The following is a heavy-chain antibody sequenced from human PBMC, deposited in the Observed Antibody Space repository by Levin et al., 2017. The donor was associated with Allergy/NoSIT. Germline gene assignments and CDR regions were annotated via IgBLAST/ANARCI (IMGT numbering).Heavy chain of an antibody. Sequence: GGSLRLSCAVSGFTFSRYWMTWVRQAPGKGLEWVANIKEDGSEKYYVDSVKGRFTISRDNAKNSLYLQMNSLRAEDTAVYYCAKGSREPGDAFDIWGQGTMVTVSS. D-gene: IGHD1-26*01. V-gene: IGHV3-7*05. CDR2: IKEDGSEK. CDR3: AKGSREPGDAFDI. CDR1: GFTFSRYW. J-gene: IGHJ3*02.